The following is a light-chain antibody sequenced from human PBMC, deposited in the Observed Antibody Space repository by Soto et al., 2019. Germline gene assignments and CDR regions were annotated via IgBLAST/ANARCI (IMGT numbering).Light chain of an antibody. CDR3: QQYNKWPLT. Sequence: EIVMTQSPDTLSVSPGERATLSCRASQSVSIDLAWYQQTPVQAPRLLIYGASTRATGVPPTFSGSASGTEFTLTISSLHSEDFTVYYCQQYNKWPLTFGQGTKV. CDR2: GAS. CDR1: QSVSID. J-gene: IGKJ1*01. V-gene: IGKV3-15*01.